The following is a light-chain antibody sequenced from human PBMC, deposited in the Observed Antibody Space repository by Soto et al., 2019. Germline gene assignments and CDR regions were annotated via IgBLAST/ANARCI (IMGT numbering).Light chain of an antibody. CDR2: RAS. Sequence: EIVMTQSPATLSVSPGGSATLSCRASQHVSSSFAWYRQKPGQAPTLLIYRASTRATGIPARFSGSGSGTEFTLTISSLQSEDFAVYYCQQNNNWPYTFGQGTKIEIK. V-gene: IGKV3-15*01. CDR1: QHVSSS. J-gene: IGKJ2*01. CDR3: QQNNNWPYT.